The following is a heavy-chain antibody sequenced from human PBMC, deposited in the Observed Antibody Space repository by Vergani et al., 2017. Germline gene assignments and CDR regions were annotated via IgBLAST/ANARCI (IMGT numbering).Heavy chain of an antibody. CDR3: ATPQTVTTGGMEV. Sequence: EVPLVQSGAEVKKPGATMNISCKDSGYTFTDHYMPWVTQAPGKGLEWMGLVDPEDGETIYAEKFKGRVTIAADTSTDTAHLELSSLRSEDTAVYYCATPQTVTTGGMEVWGQGTTVIVSS. D-gene: IGHD4-17*01. CDR1: GYTFTDHY. J-gene: IGHJ6*02. CDR2: VDPEDGET. V-gene: IGHV1-69-2*01.